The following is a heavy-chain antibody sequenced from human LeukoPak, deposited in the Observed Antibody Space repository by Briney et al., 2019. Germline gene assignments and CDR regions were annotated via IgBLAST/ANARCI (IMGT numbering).Heavy chain of an antibody. J-gene: IGHJ4*02. Sequence: GGSLRLSCAASGFTFSAYYMSWIRQAPGKGLEWVSYISTSGGYTNYAISVKGRFTISRDNAKNSLYLQMNSLRAEDTAVYYCARDGDILTGLFDNWGQGTLVTVSS. D-gene: IGHD3-9*01. CDR3: ARDGDILTGLFDN. V-gene: IGHV3-11*06. CDR1: GFTFSAYY. CDR2: ISTSGGYT.